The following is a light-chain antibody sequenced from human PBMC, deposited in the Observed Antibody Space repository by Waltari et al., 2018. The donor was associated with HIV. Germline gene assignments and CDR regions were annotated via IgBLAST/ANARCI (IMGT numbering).Light chain of an antibody. Sequence: DIEMTQSPSPLSSSVWYRVSITCRASQTISNYLNWYQQKPGRAPLVLISGGSFRQGGVPSRFSASVSGTDFTLTISGLQPEDFATYYCQQTYSLPLTFGPGTKLDFK. CDR2: GGS. CDR1: QTISNY. V-gene: IGKV1-39*01. CDR3: QQTYSLPLT. J-gene: IGKJ3*01.